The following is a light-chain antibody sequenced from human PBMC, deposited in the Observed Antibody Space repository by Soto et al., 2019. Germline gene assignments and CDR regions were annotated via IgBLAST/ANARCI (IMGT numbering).Light chain of an antibody. Sequence: IQMTQSPSSLSASVGDRVTITCRASQGIRNDLGWYQQKPGKAPKPLIYAASSLQSGVPSRFRGSGSGKDFTINISRMQDEDVDTSYCLQDYKYQWTFGQGTMVDI. CDR3: LQDYKYQWT. J-gene: IGKJ1*01. CDR1: QGIRND. CDR2: AAS. V-gene: IGKV1-6*01.